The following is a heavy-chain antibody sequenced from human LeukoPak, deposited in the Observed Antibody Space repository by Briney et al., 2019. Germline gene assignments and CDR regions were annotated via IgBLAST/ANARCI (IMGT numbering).Heavy chain of an antibody. CDR3: AREGSGSSTDFDY. Sequence: PSETLSLTCTVSGGSISSGDYYWSWIRQPPGKGLEWIGYIYHSGSTYYNPSLKSRVTISVDRSKNQFSLKLSSVTAADTAVYYCAREGSGSSTDFDYWGQGTLVTVSS. CDR1: GGSISSGDYY. D-gene: IGHD1-26*01. CDR2: IYHSGST. V-gene: IGHV4-30-2*01. J-gene: IGHJ4*02.